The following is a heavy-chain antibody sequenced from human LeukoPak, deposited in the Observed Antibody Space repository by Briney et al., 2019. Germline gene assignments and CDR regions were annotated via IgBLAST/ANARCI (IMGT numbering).Heavy chain of an antibody. CDR1: GYSFTSYW. CDR3: ARREYPTYYFDY. V-gene: IGHV5-51*01. D-gene: IGHD2-2*01. Sequence: GESLKISYYGSGYSFTSYWIGGVRQMPGKGLEWMGIIYPVDSDTRYSPSFQGQVTISADKSISTAYLQWSSLKASDTAMYYCARREYPTYYFDYWGQGTLVTVSS. J-gene: IGHJ4*01. CDR2: IYPVDSDT.